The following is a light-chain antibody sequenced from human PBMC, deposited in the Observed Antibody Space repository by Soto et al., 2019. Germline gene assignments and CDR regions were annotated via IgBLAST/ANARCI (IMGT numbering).Light chain of an antibody. CDR3: SSYTSSNVV. J-gene: IGLJ2*01. Sequence: QSALTQPASAAGSPGQSITISCTGTSSDVGGYNYVSWYQQHPGKDPKLMIYDGSNRPSGVSNRFSGSKSGNTASLTLSGLQAEDEADYYCSSYTSSNVVFGGGAQLTVL. V-gene: IGLV2-14*01. CDR1: SSDVGGYNY. CDR2: DGS.